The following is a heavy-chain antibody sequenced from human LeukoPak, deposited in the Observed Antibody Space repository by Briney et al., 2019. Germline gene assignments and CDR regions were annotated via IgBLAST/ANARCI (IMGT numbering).Heavy chain of an antibody. CDR2: IKQDRSEK. CDR3: ARLREIPVFGVVTKSTSYFDY. CDR1: GFTFSSYS. D-gene: IGHD3-3*01. J-gene: IGHJ4*02. Sequence: GGSLRLSCAASGFTFSSYSMDWVRQAPGKGLELVANIKQDRSEKYYVDSVKGRFTISRDNAKNSLYLQMNSLRAEDTAVYYCARLREIPVFGVVTKSTSYFDYWGQGTLVTVSS. V-gene: IGHV3-7*01.